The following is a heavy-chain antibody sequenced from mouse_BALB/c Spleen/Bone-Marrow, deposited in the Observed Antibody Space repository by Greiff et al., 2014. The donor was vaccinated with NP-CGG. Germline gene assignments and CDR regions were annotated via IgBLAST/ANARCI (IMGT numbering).Heavy chain of an antibody. J-gene: IGHJ4*01. CDR3: ASRGDYSYAMDY. D-gene: IGHD1-1*01. V-gene: IGHV1-80*01. CDR2: IYPGDGDT. CDR1: GYSFSNYW. Sequence: LEESGAELVRPGSSVKISCKSSGYSFSNYWMNWMKQRPGQGLEWIGQIYPGDGDTNYNGKFKGKATLTADKSSSTAYTQLSSLTSEDSAVYFCASRGDYSYAMDYWGQGTSVTVSS.